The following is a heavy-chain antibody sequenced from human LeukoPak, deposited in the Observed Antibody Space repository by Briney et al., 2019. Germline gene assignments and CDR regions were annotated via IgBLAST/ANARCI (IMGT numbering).Heavy chain of an antibody. V-gene: IGHV3-23*01. Sequence: GGSLRLSCAASGFTFSSYAMHWVRQAPGKGLEWVSAISGSGGSTYYADSVKGRFTISRDNSKNTLYLQMNSLRAEDTAVYYCAKDTAGDSYGNFDYWGQGTLVTVSS. CDR2: ISGSGGST. D-gene: IGHD5-18*01. CDR3: AKDTAGDSYGNFDY. CDR1: GFTFSSYA. J-gene: IGHJ4*02.